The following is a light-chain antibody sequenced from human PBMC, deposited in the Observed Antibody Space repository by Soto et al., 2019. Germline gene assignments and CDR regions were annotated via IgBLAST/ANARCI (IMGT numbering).Light chain of an antibody. CDR1: GGYDY. CDR3: SSYATYSTDVV. CDR2: DVS. J-gene: IGLJ2*01. V-gene: IGLV2-14*01. Sequence: QSVLTQPASVSGSPGQSITISCTGFGGYDYVSWYQQHPGKAPKLVIYDVSYRPSGVSNRFSGSKSGNTASLSISGLQAEDEADYYCSSYATYSTDVVFGGGTKLTVL.